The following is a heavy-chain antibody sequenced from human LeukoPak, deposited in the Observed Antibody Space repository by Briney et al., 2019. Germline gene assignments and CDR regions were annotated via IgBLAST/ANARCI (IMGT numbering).Heavy chain of an antibody. CDR1: GGSISSNSYY. Sequence: SETLSLTCIVSGGSISSNSYYWGWIRQPPGKGLEYIGNIYYTGTTSYNPSLKSRFTISVDTSKNQFSLKVTSVTAADTAVYYCARRMNLFFDYWGQGALVTVSS. D-gene: IGHD2-8*01. CDR2: IYYTGTT. CDR3: ARRMNLFFDY. J-gene: IGHJ4*02. V-gene: IGHV4-39*01.